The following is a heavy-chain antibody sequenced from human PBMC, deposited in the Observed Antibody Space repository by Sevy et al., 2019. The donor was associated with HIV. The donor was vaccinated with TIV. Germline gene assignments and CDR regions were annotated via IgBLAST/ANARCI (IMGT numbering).Heavy chain of an antibody. CDR3: ARGARGTLPSYYYYTLDV. Sequence: GESLKISCKGFGYRFSDYWIGWVRQMPGKGLEWMGIIYPGDSDTRYSPSFQGQVTISADKSISTAYLQWSTLKASDTAMYFCARGARGTLPSYYYYTLDVWGQRTTVTVSS. J-gene: IGHJ6*02. CDR1: GYRFSDYW. V-gene: IGHV5-51*01. CDR2: IYPGDSDT. D-gene: IGHD1-1*01.